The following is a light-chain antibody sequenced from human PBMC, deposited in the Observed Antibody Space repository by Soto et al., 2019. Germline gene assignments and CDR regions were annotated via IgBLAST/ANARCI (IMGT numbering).Light chain of an antibody. CDR3: QHYNNWPRT. CDR1: QSVSSN. J-gene: IGKJ1*01. CDR2: DAS. V-gene: IGKV3-15*01. Sequence: EIVMTQSPATLSVSPGERATLSCRASQSVSSNLAWYQQKPGQAPRLLVSDASTRATGIPARFSGSGSGTEFTLTISSLQSEDFAVYYCQHYNNWPRTFGQGTRVEIK.